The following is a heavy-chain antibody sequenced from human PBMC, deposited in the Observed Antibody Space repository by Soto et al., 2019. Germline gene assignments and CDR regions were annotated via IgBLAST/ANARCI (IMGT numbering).Heavy chain of an antibody. CDR3: AKDRFSGYDTGY. V-gene: IGHV3-23*01. CDR1: GFTCSSYA. CDR2: ITGSGDRT. Sequence: GSLIVSWTASGFTCSSYAMSLVLQAPGKGLEWVSSITGSGDRTYYADSGKGRFTISRDNSRDTLYLQMYSLRPEDTAVYYCAKDRFSGYDTGYCGQRTLVTVSS. J-gene: IGHJ4*02. D-gene: IGHD5-12*01.